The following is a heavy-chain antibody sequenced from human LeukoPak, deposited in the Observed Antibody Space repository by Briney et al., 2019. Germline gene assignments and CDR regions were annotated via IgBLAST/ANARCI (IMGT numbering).Heavy chain of an antibody. D-gene: IGHD5-24*01. Sequence: AGSLRLSCAASGFTFSSYCMHWIRQAPGKGLVWVSRINNDGSDTNYADSVKGRLNISRDNAKNTLYLQMTSLRAEDKAVYYCARVRRDLQFDYWGQGILVTVSS. CDR1: GFTFSSYC. V-gene: IGHV3-74*01. J-gene: IGHJ4*02. CDR2: INNDGSDT. CDR3: ARVRRDLQFDY.